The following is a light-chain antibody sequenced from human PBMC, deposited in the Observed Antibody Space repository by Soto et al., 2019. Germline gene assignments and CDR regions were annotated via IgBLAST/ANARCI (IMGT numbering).Light chain of an antibody. CDR1: QSVSSSF. Sequence: ESVLTQSPGTLSLSPGERATLSCRASQSVSSSFLAWYQQKPGQALRLLIYGASSRATGIPDRFSGSGSGTDFTLTISRLEPEDVAVYYCQQYGSSPLTFGGGTKVEIK. J-gene: IGKJ4*01. CDR3: QQYGSSPLT. CDR2: GAS. V-gene: IGKV3-20*01.